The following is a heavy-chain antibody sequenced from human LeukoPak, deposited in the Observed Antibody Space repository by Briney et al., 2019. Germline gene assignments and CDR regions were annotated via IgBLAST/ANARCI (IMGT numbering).Heavy chain of an antibody. CDR1: GFTFTNYW. CDR2: IKEDGSEK. Sequence: GGSLRLSCAVSGFTFTNYWMSWVRQAPGKGLEWVANIKEDGSEKYYVESVKGRFTISRDSAKNSVYLQMNSLRAEDTAVYYCARVLAVAVHVFDYWGQGALVTVSS. J-gene: IGHJ4*02. CDR3: ARVLAVAVHVFDY. V-gene: IGHV3-7*01. D-gene: IGHD6-19*01.